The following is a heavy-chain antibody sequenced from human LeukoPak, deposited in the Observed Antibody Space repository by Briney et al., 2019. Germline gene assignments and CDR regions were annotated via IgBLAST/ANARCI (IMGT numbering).Heavy chain of an antibody. CDR1: GFTFSGYG. CDR3: AKDLGNSFDY. Sequence: GGSLRLSCAASGFTFSGYGMHWVRQAPGKGLEWVAFIHYDGSDKYYADSVKGRFTISRDNSKNTLYPQMNSLRAEDTAVYYCAKDLGNSFDYLCQGTLVTVSS. V-gene: IGHV3-30*02. J-gene: IGHJ4*02. CDR2: IHYDGSDK. D-gene: IGHD6-13*01.